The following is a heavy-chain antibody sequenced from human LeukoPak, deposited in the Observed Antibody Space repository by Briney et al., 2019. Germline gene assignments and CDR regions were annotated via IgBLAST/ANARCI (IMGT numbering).Heavy chain of an antibody. V-gene: IGHV3-30*18. CDR1: GFTFSSYG. Sequence: GGSLRLSCAASGFTFSSYGMHWVRQAPGKGLEWVAVISYDGSNKYYADSVKGRFTISRDNSKNTLYLQMNSLRAEDTAVYYCANLFTIRNCFDPWGQGTLVTVSS. J-gene: IGHJ5*02. CDR2: ISYDGSNK. CDR3: ANLFTIRNCFDP. D-gene: IGHD3-3*01.